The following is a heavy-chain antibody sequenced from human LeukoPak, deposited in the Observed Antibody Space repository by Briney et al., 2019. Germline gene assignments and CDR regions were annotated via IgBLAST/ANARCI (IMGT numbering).Heavy chain of an antibody. CDR2: INPNSGGT. V-gene: IGHV1-2*02. D-gene: IGHD3-22*01. CDR3: ARPYYYDSSGYCYDY. Sequence: ASVKVSCKASGYPSTGYYMNWVRQAPGQGLEWMGWINPNSGGTNYAQKFQGRVTMTRDTSISTAYMELSRPRSDDTAVYYCARPYYYDSSGYCYDYWGQGTLVTVSS. J-gene: IGHJ4*02. CDR1: GYPSTGYY.